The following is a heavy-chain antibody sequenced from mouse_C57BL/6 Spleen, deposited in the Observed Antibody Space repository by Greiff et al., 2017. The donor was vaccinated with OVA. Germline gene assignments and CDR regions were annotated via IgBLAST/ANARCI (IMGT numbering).Heavy chain of an antibody. V-gene: IGHV1-15*01. CDR3: TRIYYGNYHYAMDY. D-gene: IGHD2-1*01. CDR2: IDPETGGT. CDR1: GYTFTDYE. Sequence: QVQLQQSGAELVRPGASVTLSCKASGYTFTDYEMHWVKQTPVHGLEWIGAIDPETGGTAYNQKFKGKAILTADKSSSTAYMELRSLTSEDSAVYYCTRIYYGNYHYAMDYWGQGTSVTVSS. J-gene: IGHJ4*01.